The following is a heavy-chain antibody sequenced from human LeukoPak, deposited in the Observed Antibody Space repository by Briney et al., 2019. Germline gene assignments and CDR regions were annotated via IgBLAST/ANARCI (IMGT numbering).Heavy chain of an antibody. Sequence: GGSLRLSCAASGFPFSSYGMHWVRQAPGKGLEWVAFIRYDGSNKYYADSVKGRFTISRDNSKNTLYLQMNSLRAEETAVYYCAKDRSSSDRDWGQGTRVTVSS. V-gene: IGHV3-30*02. CDR3: AKDRSSSDRD. D-gene: IGHD6-6*01. CDR1: GFPFSSYG. J-gene: IGHJ4*02. CDR2: IRYDGSNK.